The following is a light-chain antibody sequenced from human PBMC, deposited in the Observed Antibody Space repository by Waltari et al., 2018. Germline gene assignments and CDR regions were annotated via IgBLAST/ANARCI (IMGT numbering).Light chain of an antibody. CDR2: VNSDGSH. CDR1: SGHSSNV. V-gene: IGLV4-69*01. J-gene: IGLJ3*02. Sequence: QLVLTQSPSASASLGASVKLTCTLSSGHSSNVIAWLKQQPEKGPRYLMRVNSDGSHSRGDEIPDRFSGSSSGAERYLSVSRLQSEDEADYYCQTGGHGTWVFGGGTKLTVL. CDR3: QTGGHGTWV.